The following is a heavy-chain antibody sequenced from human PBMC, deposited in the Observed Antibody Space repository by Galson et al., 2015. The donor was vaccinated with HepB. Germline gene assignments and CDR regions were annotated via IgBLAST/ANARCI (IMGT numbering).Heavy chain of an antibody. J-gene: IGHJ4*02. V-gene: IGHV4-39*01. Sequence: SETLSLTCTVSGGSISSSSYYWGWIRQPPGKGLEWIGSIYYSGSTYYNPSLKSRVTIPVDTSKNQFSLKLSSVTAAGTAVYYCARLRIVDPPSLPRWGQGTLVTVSS. CDR1: GGSISSSSYY. CDR2: IYYSGST. D-gene: IGHD1-26*01. CDR3: ARLRIVDPPSLPR.